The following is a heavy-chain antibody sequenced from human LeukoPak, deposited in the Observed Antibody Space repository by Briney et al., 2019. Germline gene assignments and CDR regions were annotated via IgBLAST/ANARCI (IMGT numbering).Heavy chain of an antibody. V-gene: IGHV3-7*01. Sequence: PGRSLRLSCAVSGFTFSNYWMTWVRQAPGKGLERVANMNADGAKTYYVDSVKGRFTISRDNAKNSVYLEMNNLRGEDTAVYHCARAGSGSYVGYSFDYWGQGALVTVSS. CDR3: ARAGSGSYVGYSFDY. J-gene: IGHJ4*02. CDR2: MNADGAKT. CDR1: GFTFSNYW. D-gene: IGHD6-19*01.